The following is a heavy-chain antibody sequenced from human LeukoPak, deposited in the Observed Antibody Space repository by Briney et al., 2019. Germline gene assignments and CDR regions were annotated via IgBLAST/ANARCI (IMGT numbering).Heavy chain of an antibody. J-gene: IGHJ6*02. Sequence: SETLSLTCTVSGGSISSYYWSWIRQPPGKGLEWIGYIYYSGSTNYNPSLKSRVTISVDTSKNQFSLKLSSVTAADAAVYYCAREIPRIRMGVWGQGTTVTVSS. CDR2: IYYSGST. D-gene: IGHD2/OR15-2a*01. CDR1: GGSISSYY. V-gene: IGHV4-59*01. CDR3: AREIPRIRMGV.